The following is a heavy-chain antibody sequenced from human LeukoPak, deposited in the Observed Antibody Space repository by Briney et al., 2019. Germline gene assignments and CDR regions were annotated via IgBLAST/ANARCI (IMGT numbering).Heavy chain of an antibody. CDR3: ARSPCSSTSCYAHFDY. CDR2: INPNSGGT. D-gene: IGHD2-2*01. CDR1: GYTLTGYY. Sequence: GASVKVSCKASGYTLTGYYMHWVRQAPGQGLEWMGWINPNSGGTNYAQKFQGRVTMTRDTSISTAYMELSRLRSDDTAVYYCARSPCSSTSCYAHFDYWGQGTLVTVSS. V-gene: IGHV1-2*02. J-gene: IGHJ4*02.